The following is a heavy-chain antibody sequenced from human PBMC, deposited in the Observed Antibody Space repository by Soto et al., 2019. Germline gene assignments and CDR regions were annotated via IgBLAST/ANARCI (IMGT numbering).Heavy chain of an antibody. V-gene: IGHV3-7*05. D-gene: IGHD6-19*01. J-gene: IGHJ4*02. CDR3: ARDPGISSGWYYFDF. Sequence: GGSLRLSCAASGFTFSNHWMTWVRQAPGKGLEWVASVKQDGSEIYYGDSVKGRFTISRDNAKNSLFLQLNSLRAEDTAMYYCARDPGISSGWYYFDFWGQGTLVTVSS. CDR1: GFTFSNHW. CDR2: VKQDGSEI.